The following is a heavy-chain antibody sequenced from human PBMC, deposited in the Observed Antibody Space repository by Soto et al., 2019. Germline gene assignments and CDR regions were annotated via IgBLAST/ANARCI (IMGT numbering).Heavy chain of an antibody. V-gene: IGHV3-21*01. CDR3: ARIYGFWSGPGGNI. CDR2: ISSSSSYI. CDR1: GFTFSSYS. D-gene: IGHD3-3*01. Sequence: GGSLRLSCAASGFTFSSYSKNWVRQAPGKGLEWVSSISSSSSYIYYADSVKGRFTISRDNAKNSLYLQMNSLRAEDTAVYYCARIYGFWSGPGGNIWGQGTMVTVSS. J-gene: IGHJ3*02.